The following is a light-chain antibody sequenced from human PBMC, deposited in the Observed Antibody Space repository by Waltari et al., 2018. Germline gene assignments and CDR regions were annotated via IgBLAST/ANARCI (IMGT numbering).Light chain of an antibody. J-gene: IGKJ2*01. CDR2: DAS. CDR1: QRVGNY. CDR3: QQRSNWTPHT. Sequence: DIVLTQSPATLSLSPGDTATLACRASQRVGNYLAWYQQKPGQPPRLLIYDASNRATGVPARFRGSGSGTDFTLTISSLEAEDFAVYYCQQRSNWTPHTFGQGARLEIK. V-gene: IGKV3-11*01.